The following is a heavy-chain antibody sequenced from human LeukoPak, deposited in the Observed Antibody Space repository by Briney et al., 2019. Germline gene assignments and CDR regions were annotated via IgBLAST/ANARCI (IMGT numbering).Heavy chain of an antibody. J-gene: IGHJ4*02. D-gene: IGHD3-22*01. V-gene: IGHV3-23*01. CDR1: GFTFSSYA. Sequence: GGSLRLSCAASGFTFSSYAMSWVRQAPGKGLEWVSAISGSGGSTYYADSVKGRFTISRDNSKNTLYLQMNSLRAEDTAVYYCARGEGYYYDSSGYYWAYWGQGTLVTVSS. CDR3: ARGEGYYYDSSGYYWAY. CDR2: ISGSGGST.